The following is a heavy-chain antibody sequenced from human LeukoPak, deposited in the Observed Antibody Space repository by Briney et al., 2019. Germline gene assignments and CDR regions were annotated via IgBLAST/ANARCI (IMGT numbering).Heavy chain of an antibody. Sequence: PGGSLRLSCAASGFTFDDYALHWVRQAPGKGLEWVSLISGDGGSTYYADSVKGRFTISRDNSKNSLYLQMNSLRTEDTALYYCAKEVVPAALYYYYGMDVWGQGTTVTVSS. J-gene: IGHJ6*02. CDR1: GFTFDDYA. V-gene: IGHV3-43*02. CDR3: AKEVVPAALYYYYGMDV. CDR2: ISGDGGST. D-gene: IGHD2-2*01.